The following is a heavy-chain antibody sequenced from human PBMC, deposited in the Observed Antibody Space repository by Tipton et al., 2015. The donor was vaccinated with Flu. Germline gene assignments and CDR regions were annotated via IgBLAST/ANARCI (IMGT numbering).Heavy chain of an antibody. CDR3: VARLGLWGYDSWSDYPQAGVFDL. D-gene: IGHD3-3*01. CDR2: VYYSGSM. Sequence: TLSLTCTVSGGSISSSNHYWGWIRQPPGKGLEWIGSVYYSGSMYYNPSLKSRVTISVDMSKNQLSLKLRSVTAADTAVYYCVARLGLWGYDSWSDYPQAGVFDLWGQGTMVTVSS. J-gene: IGHJ3*01. CDR1: GGSISSSNHY. V-gene: IGHV4-39*01.